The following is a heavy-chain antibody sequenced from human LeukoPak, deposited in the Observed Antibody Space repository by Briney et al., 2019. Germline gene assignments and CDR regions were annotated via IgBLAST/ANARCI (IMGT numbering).Heavy chain of an antibody. D-gene: IGHD5-24*01. CDR1: GGSISSYY. Sequence: SETLSLTCTVSGGSISSYYWSWIRQPPGKGLEWIGYIYYSGSTNYNPSLKSRVTISVDTSKNQFSLKLSSVTAADTAVYYCARAVGWLQSLDYWGQGTLVTVSS. CDR2: IYYSGST. J-gene: IGHJ4*02. CDR3: ARAVGWLQSLDY. V-gene: IGHV4-59*01.